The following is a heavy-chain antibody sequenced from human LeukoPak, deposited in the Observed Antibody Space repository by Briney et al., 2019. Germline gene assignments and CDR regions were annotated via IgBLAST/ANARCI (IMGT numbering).Heavy chain of an antibody. CDR3: ATLLDTAMVTGAWFDP. J-gene: IGHJ5*02. CDR1: GYTFSGYY. CDR2: INPSSGGT. Sequence: ASVKVSCKASGYTFSGYYMNWVRQAPGQGLEWMGWINPSSGGTNYAQKFQGRVTMTRDTSISTAYMELSRLRSDDTAVYYCATLLDTAMVTGAWFDPWGQGTLVTVSS. D-gene: IGHD5-18*01. V-gene: IGHV1-2*02.